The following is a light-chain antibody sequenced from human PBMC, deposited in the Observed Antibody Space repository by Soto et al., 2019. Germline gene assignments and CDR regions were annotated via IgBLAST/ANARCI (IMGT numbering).Light chain of an antibody. CDR2: GAS. CDR1: QSVSSK. CDR3: QQYGSSGT. Sequence: DIVMTQSPATLSVAPGERATLSCRASQSVSSKLAWYQQKPGQAPRLLIYGASNRATGIPDRFSGSGSGTDFTLTISRLEPEDFAVYYCQQYGSSGTFGQGTKVDIK. J-gene: IGKJ1*01. V-gene: IGKV3-20*01.